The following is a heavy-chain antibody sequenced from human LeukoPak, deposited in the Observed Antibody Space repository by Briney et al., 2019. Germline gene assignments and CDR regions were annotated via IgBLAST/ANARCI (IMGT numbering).Heavy chain of an antibody. CDR3: GRGNGAAAPPFDF. CDR1: GFTFSSYS. CDR2: ISSSSKYI. Sequence: GGSLRLSCAASGFTFSSYSMKWVRQARGRGVEWVSSISSSSKYIYYAHAVKRRFTISRDNAKDSLYLQMNSLRAEDTAVYYFGRGNGAAAPPFDFWGEGTLVTVSS. J-gene: IGHJ4*02. V-gene: IGHV3-21*01. D-gene: IGHD6-13*01.